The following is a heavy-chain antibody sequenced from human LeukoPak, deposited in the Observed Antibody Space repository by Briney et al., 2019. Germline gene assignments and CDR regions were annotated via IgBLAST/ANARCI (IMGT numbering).Heavy chain of an antibody. CDR2: ISSSSSTI. CDR3: ARDSSGYDFWSGYYTWPKGEAFDI. Sequence: PGGSLRLSCAASGFTFSSYSMSWVRQAPGKGLEWLSYISSSSSTINYADSVKGRFTISRDNAKNSLYLRMNSLRAEDTAVYYCARDSSGYDFWSGYYTWPKGEAFDIWGQGTMVTVSS. CDR1: GFTFSSYS. D-gene: IGHD3-3*01. J-gene: IGHJ3*02. V-gene: IGHV3-48*01.